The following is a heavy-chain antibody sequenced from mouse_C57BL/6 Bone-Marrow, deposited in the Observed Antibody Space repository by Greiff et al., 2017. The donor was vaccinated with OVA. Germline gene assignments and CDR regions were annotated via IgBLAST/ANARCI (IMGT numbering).Heavy chain of an antibody. J-gene: IGHJ3*01. CDR3: ARWGVTRFAY. Sequence: QVQLQQPGAELVKPGASVKLSCKASGYTFTSYWMHWVKQRPGQGLEWIGMIHPNSGSTNYNEKFKSKATLTVDKSSRTAYMQLSSLTSEDSAVYYCARWGVTRFAYWGQGTLVTVSA. D-gene: IGHD2-2*01. CDR1: GYTFTSYW. V-gene: IGHV1-64*01. CDR2: IHPNSGST.